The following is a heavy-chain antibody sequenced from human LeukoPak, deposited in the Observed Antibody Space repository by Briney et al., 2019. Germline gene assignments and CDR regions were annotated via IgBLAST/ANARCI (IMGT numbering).Heavy chain of an antibody. Sequence: PGGSLRLSCAASGFTFSSYSMNWVRQAPGKGLEWVSYISGGSSIMYYADSVKGRFTISRDNAKNSLYLQMNSLRDADTAVYYCARGSDGSGTNAFDVWGQGTMVTVSS. D-gene: IGHD3-10*01. CDR2: ISGGSSIM. CDR3: ARGSDGSGTNAFDV. V-gene: IGHV3-48*02. CDR1: GFTFSSYS. J-gene: IGHJ3*01.